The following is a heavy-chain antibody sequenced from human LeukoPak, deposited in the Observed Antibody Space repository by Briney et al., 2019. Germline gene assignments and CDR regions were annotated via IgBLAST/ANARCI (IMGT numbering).Heavy chain of an antibody. CDR2: ILSTGTT. CDR1: GFPFSASA. CDR3: ATVKYDYGDPVGWFDP. Sequence: GGSLRLSCAASGFPFSASAVTWVRQAPGKGLEWVSHILSTGTTYYADSVRGRFTISRDNSKNTLYLLMTSLRADDTAVYYCATVKYDYGDPVGWFDPWGQGTLVTVSS. D-gene: IGHD4-17*01. J-gene: IGHJ5*02. V-gene: IGHV3-23*01.